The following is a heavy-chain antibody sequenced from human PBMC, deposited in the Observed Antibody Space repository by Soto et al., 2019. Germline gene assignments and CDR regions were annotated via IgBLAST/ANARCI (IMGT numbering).Heavy chain of an antibody. CDR2: IYPGDSDT. V-gene: IGHV5-51*01. J-gene: IGHJ6*02. D-gene: IGHD6-13*01. Sequence: PGESLKISCKGSGYSFTSYWIGWVRQMPGKGLEWMGIIYPGDSDTRYSPSFQGQVTISADKSISTAYLQWSSLKASDTAMYYCARPFGAAAGHKKSYYYYFGMDVWGQGTTVTVSS. CDR3: ARPFGAAAGHKKSYYYYFGMDV. CDR1: GYSFTSYW.